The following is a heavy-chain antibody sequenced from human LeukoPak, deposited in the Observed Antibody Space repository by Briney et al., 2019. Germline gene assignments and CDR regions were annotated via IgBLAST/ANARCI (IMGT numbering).Heavy chain of an antibody. CDR1: GGSISSYY. J-gene: IGHJ5*02. CDR3: ARGYKGGYCSSTSCLPVNCLFDP. CDR2: INHSGST. Sequence: PSETLSLTCTVSGGSISSYYWSWIRQPPGKGLEWIGEINHSGSTNYNPSLKSRVTISVDTSKNQFSLKLSSVTAADTAVYYCARGYKGGYCSSTSCLPVNCLFDPWGQGTLVTVSS. D-gene: IGHD2-2*01. V-gene: IGHV4-34*01.